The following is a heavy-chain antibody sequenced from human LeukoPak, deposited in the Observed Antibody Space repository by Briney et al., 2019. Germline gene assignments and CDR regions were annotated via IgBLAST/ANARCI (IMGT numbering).Heavy chain of an antibody. CDR2: IIPIFGTA. Sequence: GASVKVSCKASGGTISSYAINWVRQVPGQGLEWMGRIIPIFGTAYYGQKFQGRVTITTDESTSTAYMELSSLRSEDMAVYYCARGEFWSGLFDSWGQGTLVTVSS. J-gene: IGHJ4*02. CDR3: ARGEFWSGLFDS. V-gene: IGHV1-69*05. D-gene: IGHD3-3*01. CDR1: GGTISSYA.